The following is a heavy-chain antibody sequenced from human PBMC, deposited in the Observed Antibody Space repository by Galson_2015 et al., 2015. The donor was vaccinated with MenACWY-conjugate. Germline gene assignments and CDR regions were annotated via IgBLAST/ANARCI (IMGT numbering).Heavy chain of an antibody. Sequence: QSGAEVIKPGEPLRISCTGSGYSFTGYWISWVRQMQGKGLEWMGRNDPSDSYTNYSPSFQGNVTISADKSIIIAYLQWSSLKAGDTSMYYCPRVFQGGMDVWGQGTTVTVS. CDR3: PRVFQGGMDV. CDR1: GYSFTGYW. J-gene: IGHJ6*02. V-gene: IGHV5-10-1*01. D-gene: IGHD2-21*01. CDR2: NDPSDSYT.